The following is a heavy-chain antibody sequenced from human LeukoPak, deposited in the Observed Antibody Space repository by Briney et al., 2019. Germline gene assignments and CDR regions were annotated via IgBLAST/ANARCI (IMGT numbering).Heavy chain of an antibody. CDR3: ALIRAYCTAASGYVLDY. V-gene: IGHV7-4-1*02. D-gene: IGHD2-8*02. Sequence: ASVKVSCKGSGYTFTNHAINWVRQATGQGLEWMGWINTNTDNPTYAQGFTGRVVFSMDTSASTAYLQLSSLQAEDTAVYYCALIRAYCTAASGYVLDYGGRGTLVTVSS. CDR2: INTNTDNP. J-gene: IGHJ4*02. CDR1: GYTFTNHA.